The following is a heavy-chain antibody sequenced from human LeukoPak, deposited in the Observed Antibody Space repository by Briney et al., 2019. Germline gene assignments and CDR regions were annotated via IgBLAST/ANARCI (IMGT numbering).Heavy chain of an antibody. CDR1: GFTFSSYA. Sequence: PGRSLRLSCAASGFTFSSYAMHWVRQAPGKGLEWVAVISYDGSNKYYADSVKGRFTISRDNSKNTLYLQMNSLRAEDTAVYYCARAGHYYDSSGYYFDYWGQGTLVTVSS. D-gene: IGHD3-22*01. V-gene: IGHV3-30-3*01. CDR2: ISYDGSNK. CDR3: ARAGHYYDSSGYYFDY. J-gene: IGHJ4*02.